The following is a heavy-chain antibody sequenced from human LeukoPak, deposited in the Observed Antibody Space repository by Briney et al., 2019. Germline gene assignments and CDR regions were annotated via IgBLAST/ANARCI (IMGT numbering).Heavy chain of an antibody. CDR1: GFTFSSYS. V-gene: IGHV3-21*01. CDR2: ISSSSSYI. CDR3: ARDGGGTGSWDY. Sequence: GGSLRLSCAASGFTFSSYSMNWVCQAPGKGLEWVSSISSSSSYIYYADSVKGRFTISRDNAKNSLYLQMNSLRAEDTAVYYCARDGGGTGSWDYWGQGTLVTVSS. J-gene: IGHJ4*02. D-gene: IGHD3-10*01.